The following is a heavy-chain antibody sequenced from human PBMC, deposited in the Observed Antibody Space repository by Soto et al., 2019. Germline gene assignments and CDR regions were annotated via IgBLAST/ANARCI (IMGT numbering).Heavy chain of an antibody. J-gene: IGHJ4*02. Sequence: EVQLVESGGGLVQPGGSLRLSCAASGFTFSTFWMHWVRQAPGKGLVWVSRISSDGSRTSYADSVKGRFTISRDNAKNTLYLQMNSLRAEDTAMYYCARVYSSLSSYDYWGQGTLVTVSS. CDR1: GFTFSTFW. CDR2: ISSDGSRT. CDR3: ARVYSSLSSYDY. V-gene: IGHV3-74*01. D-gene: IGHD5-18*01.